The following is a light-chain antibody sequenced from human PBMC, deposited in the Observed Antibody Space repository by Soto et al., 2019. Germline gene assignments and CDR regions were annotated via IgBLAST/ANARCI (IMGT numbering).Light chain of an antibody. CDR1: QSLSTTY. Sequence: EIVLTQSPGTLSLSPGEKATLSCRASQSLSTTYLSWYQQKPGQAPRPLIYAASSRATGIPDRFSASGSGTDFTLTISRLEPEDFAVYYCHQYGYSPKTFGQGTKVEI. CDR2: AAS. CDR3: HQYGYSPKT. J-gene: IGKJ1*01. V-gene: IGKV3-20*01.